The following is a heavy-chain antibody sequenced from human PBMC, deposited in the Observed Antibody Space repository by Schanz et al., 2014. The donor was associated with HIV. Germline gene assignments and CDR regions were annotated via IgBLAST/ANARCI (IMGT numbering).Heavy chain of an antibody. CDR1: GYTFTSQY. V-gene: IGHV1-46*01. Sequence: QVQLVQSGTEVKRPGASVKVSCKASGYTFTSQYMHWVRQAPGQGLEWMGLINPYDGSTSNAQKFQGRVTMTRDTSTSTVYMQLSSLTSDDTAVYYCARDFTMLTCPDYWGQGTLVAVSS. CDR3: ARDFTMLTCPDY. D-gene: IGHD3-9*01. CDR2: INPYDGST. J-gene: IGHJ4*02.